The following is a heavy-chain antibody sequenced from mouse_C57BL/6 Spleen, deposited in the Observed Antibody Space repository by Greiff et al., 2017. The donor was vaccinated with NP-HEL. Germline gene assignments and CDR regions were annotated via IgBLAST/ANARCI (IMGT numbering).Heavy chain of an antibody. J-gene: IGHJ2*01. Sequence: VQRVESGEGLVKPGGSLKLSCAASGFTFSSYAMSWVRQTPEKRLEWVAYISSGGDYIYYADTVKGRFTISRDNARNTLYLQMSSLKSEDTAMYYCTRDQGITTVVANPGFDYWGQGTTLTVSS. CDR1: GFTFSSYA. D-gene: IGHD1-1*01. CDR2: ISSGGDYI. CDR3: TRDQGITTVVANPGFDY. V-gene: IGHV5-9-1*02.